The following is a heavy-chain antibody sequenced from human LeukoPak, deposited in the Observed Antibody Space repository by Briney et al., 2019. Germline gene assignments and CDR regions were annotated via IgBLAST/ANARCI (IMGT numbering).Heavy chain of an antibody. Sequence: GGSLRLSCAASGFTFSSYEMNWVRQAPGKGLEWVSHISSSGRTIHYADSVKGRFTISRDNAKNSLYQQMNSLRAEDTAVYYCTIYPYGAYFDYWGQGTLVTVSS. CDR2: ISSSGRTI. D-gene: IGHD4-17*01. V-gene: IGHV3-48*03. CDR3: TIYPYGAYFDY. J-gene: IGHJ4*02. CDR1: GFTFSSYE.